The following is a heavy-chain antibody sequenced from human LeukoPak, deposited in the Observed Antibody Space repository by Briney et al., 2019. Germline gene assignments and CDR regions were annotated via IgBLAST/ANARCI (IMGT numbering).Heavy chain of an antibody. V-gene: IGHV3-11*01. Sequence: PGGSLRLSCAASGFTFSDYYMTWIRQPPGKGLEWVSYISTSAGTIYYADSVKGRFTISRDNAKNSLYLQMNSLRADDTAVYYCARYNYGSLAAFDYWGQGTLVTVSS. D-gene: IGHD5-24*01. J-gene: IGHJ4*02. CDR1: GFTFSDYY. CDR2: ISTSAGTI. CDR3: ARYNYGSLAAFDY.